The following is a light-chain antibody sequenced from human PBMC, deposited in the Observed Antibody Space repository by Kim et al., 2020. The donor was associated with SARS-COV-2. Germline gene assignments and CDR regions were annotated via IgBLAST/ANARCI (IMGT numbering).Light chain of an antibody. V-gene: IGKV3-20*01. CDR1: QSIYRTY. J-gene: IGKJ1*01. Sequence: FPGERATLSCRASQSIYRTYLAWYQQIPGQPPRLLIYGAFSRATGIPDRFSGSGSGTDFTLTISRLEPEDFAVYYCHQYDSSPPTFGQGTKVDIK. CDR3: HQYDSSPPT. CDR2: GAF.